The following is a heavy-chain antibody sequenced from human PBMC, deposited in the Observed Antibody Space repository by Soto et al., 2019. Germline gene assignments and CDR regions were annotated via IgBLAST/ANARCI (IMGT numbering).Heavy chain of an antibody. D-gene: IGHD6-13*01. CDR3: ARVRQAAAGLEFDY. Sequence: ASVKVSCKASGYTFTSYAMHWVRQAPGQRLEWMGWINAGNGNTKYSQKFQGRVTITRDTSASTANMELSSLRSEDTAVYYCARVRQAAAGLEFDYWGQGTLVTVSS. V-gene: IGHV1-3*01. CDR2: INAGNGNT. CDR1: GYTFTSYA. J-gene: IGHJ4*02.